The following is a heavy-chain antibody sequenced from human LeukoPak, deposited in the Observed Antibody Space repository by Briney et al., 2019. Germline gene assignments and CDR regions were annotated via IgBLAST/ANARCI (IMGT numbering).Heavy chain of an antibody. Sequence: GGSLKLSCAASGFSFSDSALHWVRQASGKGPEWLGRIRTKKNTYATAYAASVKGRFTISRDASKNTVYLQMSSLKTDDTAVYYCTRKNNVDFSEYWFEFDHWGLGTLVTVSS. D-gene: IGHD2/OR15-2a*01. J-gene: IGHJ4*02. CDR1: GFSFSDSA. V-gene: IGHV3-73*01. CDR3: TRKNNVDFSEYWFEFDH. CDR2: IRTKKNTYAT.